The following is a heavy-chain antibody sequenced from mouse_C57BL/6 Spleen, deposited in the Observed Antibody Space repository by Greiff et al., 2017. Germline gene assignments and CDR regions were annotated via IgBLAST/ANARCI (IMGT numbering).Heavy chain of an antibody. CDR3: ARRGQALTGPFDY. V-gene: IGHV5-6*01. Sequence: EVQLVESGGDLVKPGGSLKLSCAASGFTFSSYGMSWVRQTPDKRLEWVATISSGGSYTYYPDSVKGRFTISRDNAKNTLYLQMSSLKSEDTAMYYCARRGQALTGPFDYWGQGTTLTVSS. D-gene: IGHD4-1*01. CDR1: GFTFSSYG. J-gene: IGHJ2*01. CDR2: ISSGGSYT.